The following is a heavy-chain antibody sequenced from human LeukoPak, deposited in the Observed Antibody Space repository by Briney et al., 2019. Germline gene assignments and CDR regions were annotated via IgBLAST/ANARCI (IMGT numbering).Heavy chain of an antibody. V-gene: IGHV4-4*02. D-gene: IGHD3-22*01. Sequence: PSETLSLTCAVSGGSISSSNWWSWVRQPPGKGLEWIGEIYHSGSTYYNPSLKSRVTISVDTSKNQFSLKLSSVTAADTAVYYCARDLLYYDSSGYQRFRSVYFDYWGQGTLVTVSS. J-gene: IGHJ4*02. CDR2: IYHSGST. CDR3: ARDLLYYDSSGYQRFRSVYFDY. CDR1: GGSISSSNW.